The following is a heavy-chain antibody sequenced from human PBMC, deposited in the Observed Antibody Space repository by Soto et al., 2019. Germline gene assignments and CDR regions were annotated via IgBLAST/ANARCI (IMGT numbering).Heavy chain of an antibody. Sequence: PGGSLRLSCAASGFAFSNYAMSWVRQAPGKGLEWVSAISGSGVITYYADSVKGRFTISRDNSKNTLDLQMNSLRAEDTAVYYCARDRAWFGELAPSDYYYGMDVWGQGTTVTVSS. CDR1: GFAFSNYA. CDR2: ISGSGVIT. V-gene: IGHV3-23*01. J-gene: IGHJ6*02. D-gene: IGHD3-10*01. CDR3: ARDRAWFGELAPSDYYYGMDV.